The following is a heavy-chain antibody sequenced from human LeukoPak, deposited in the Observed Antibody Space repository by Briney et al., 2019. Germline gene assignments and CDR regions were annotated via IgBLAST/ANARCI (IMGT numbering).Heavy chain of an antibody. D-gene: IGHD3-10*01. CDR1: GFTFSSYA. CDR2: ISGGGDNT. V-gene: IGHV3-23*01. J-gene: IGHJ4*02. CDR3: AKDVMHYYGSGSYYSAFDY. Sequence: GGSLRLSCAASGFTFSSYAMSWVRQAPGKGLEWVSAISGGGDNTYYADSVKGRFTISRDNAKNSLYLQMNSLRAEDTALYYCAKDVMHYYGSGSYYSAFDYWGQGTLVTVSS.